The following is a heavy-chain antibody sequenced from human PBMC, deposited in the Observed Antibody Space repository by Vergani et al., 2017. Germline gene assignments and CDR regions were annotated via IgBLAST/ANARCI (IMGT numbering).Heavy chain of an antibody. CDR1: GFTFSSYY. D-gene: IGHD3-10*01. J-gene: IGHJ4*02. CDR2: IKPDGSDK. V-gene: IGHV3-7*01. CDR3: VRGLGSWNYYRNIF. Sequence: EVQLVESGGGLVQPGGSLRLSCAASGFTFSSYYMNWVRQAPGKGLECVANIKPDGSDKYYVDSVRGRFTISRDNTKNSMYLQMNSLRAEDTAVFYCVRGLGSWNYYRNIFWGQGILVTVSS.